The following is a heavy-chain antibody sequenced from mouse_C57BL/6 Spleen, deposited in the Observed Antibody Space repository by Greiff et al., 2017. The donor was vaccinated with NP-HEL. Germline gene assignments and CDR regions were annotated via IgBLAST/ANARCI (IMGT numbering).Heavy chain of an antibody. J-gene: IGHJ4*01. CDR3: AKHEDDGYSVY. D-gene: IGHD2-3*01. CDR1: GFSLTSYG. CDR2: IWGGGST. Sequence: QVQLKESGPGLVAPSPSLSITCTVSGFSLTSYGVDWVRQPPGKGLEWLGVIWGGGSTTYYSALLSRQSISKDNSKSKVSLKMNSLQTDDTAMDYCAKHEDDGYSVYWGQGTSVTVSS. V-gene: IGHV2-9*01.